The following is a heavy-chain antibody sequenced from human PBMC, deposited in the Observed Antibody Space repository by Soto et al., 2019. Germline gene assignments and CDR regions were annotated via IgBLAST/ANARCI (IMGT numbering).Heavy chain of an antibody. D-gene: IGHD4-17*01. CDR3: ARGLRTTYYYYGMDV. Sequence: SETLSLTCAVYGGSFSGYYWSWIRQPPGKGLEWIGYIYYSGSTNYNPSLKSRVTISVDTSKNQFSLKLSSVTAADTAVYYCARGLRTTYYYYGMDVWGQGTTVTVSS. CDR1: GGSFSGYY. J-gene: IGHJ6*02. V-gene: IGHV4-34*01. CDR2: IYYSGST.